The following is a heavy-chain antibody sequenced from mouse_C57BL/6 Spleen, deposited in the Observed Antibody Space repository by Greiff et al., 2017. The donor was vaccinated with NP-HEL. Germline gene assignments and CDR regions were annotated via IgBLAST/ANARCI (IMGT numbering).Heavy chain of an antibody. D-gene: IGHD1-1*01. CDR2: IYPGSGNT. CDR1: GYTFTDYY. V-gene: IGHV1-76*01. CDR3: ARSVVAHYYAMDY. Sequence: VQLKESGAELVRPGASVKLSCKASGYTFTDYYINWVKQRPGQGLEWIARIYPGSGNTYYIEKFKGKATLTAEKSSSTAYMQLSSLTSEDSAVYFCARSVVAHYYAMDYWGQGTSVTVSS. J-gene: IGHJ4*01.